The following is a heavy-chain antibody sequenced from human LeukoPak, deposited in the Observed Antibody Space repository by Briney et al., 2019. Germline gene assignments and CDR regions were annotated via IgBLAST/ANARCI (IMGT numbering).Heavy chain of an antibody. CDR2: INHSGST. CDR3: ASHDSSGYYYH. CDR1: YY. D-gene: IGHD3-22*01. J-gene: IGHJ5*02. V-gene: IGHV4-34*01. Sequence: YYWXXIRQPPGKGXEWIGEINHSGSTNYNPSLKSRVTISVDTPKNQFSLKLSSVTAADTAVYYCASHDSSGYYYHWGQGTLVTVSS.